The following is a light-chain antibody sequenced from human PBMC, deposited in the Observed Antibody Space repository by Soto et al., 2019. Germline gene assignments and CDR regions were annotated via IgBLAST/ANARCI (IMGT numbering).Light chain of an antibody. V-gene: IGKV3-20*01. CDR3: QQYGSSPFT. Sequence: EIVLTQSPGTLSLSPGERATLSYRASQSVSSSYLAWYQQKPGQAPRLLIYGASSRATGIPDRFSGSGSGTDFTLTISRLEPEDFAVYYCQQYGSSPFTFRGGTKVEIK. CDR2: GAS. J-gene: IGKJ4*01. CDR1: QSVSSSY.